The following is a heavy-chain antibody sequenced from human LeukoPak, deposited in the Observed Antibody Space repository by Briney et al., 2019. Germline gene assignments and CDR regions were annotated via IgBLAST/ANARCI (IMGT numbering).Heavy chain of an antibody. CDR3: AKTSATSPYYYYYYMDV. J-gene: IGHJ6*03. CDR2: ISSSSDYI. Sequence: GGSLRLSCAASGFTFNNYIMNWVRQAPGKGLEWVSSISSSSDYIYYADSVKGRFTISRDNSKNTLYLQMNSLRAEDTAVYYCAKTSATSPYYYYYYMDVWGKGTTVTISS. V-gene: IGHV3-21*04. CDR1: GFTFNNYI.